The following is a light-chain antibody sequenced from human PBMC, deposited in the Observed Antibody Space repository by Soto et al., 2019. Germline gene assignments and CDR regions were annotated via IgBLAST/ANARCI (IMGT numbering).Light chain of an antibody. CDR2: DAS. V-gene: IGKV3D-20*01. CDR3: QQYGSSPL. J-gene: IGKJ5*01. CDR1: QTISRW. Sequence: IELAQTPSTLAASVGDKFTITFRASQTISRWLAWYQQKPGLAPRLLIYDASSRATGISDRFSGSGSGTDFTLTISRLEPEDFAVYYCQQYGSSPLLGQGTLLAI.